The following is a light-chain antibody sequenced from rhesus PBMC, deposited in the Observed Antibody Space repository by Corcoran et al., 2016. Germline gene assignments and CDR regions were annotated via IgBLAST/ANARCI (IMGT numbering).Light chain of an antibody. CDR2: DAS. V-gene: IGKV1-28*02. CDR3: LQHNSYPCS. CDR1: QGIGRY. J-gene: IGKJ2*01. Sequence: DIQMTQSPSSLSASVGDTVTITCRASQGIGRYLNWFQQKPGRAPKLLVYDASRLGSGVPSRFSGIGSGTDVTLTITSLQPEDFGTYSCLQHNSYPCSFGRETKVEIK.